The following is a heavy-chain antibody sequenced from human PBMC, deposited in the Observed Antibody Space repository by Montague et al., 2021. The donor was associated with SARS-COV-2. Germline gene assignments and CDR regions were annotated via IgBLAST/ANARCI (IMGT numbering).Heavy chain of an antibody. D-gene: IGHD5-12*01. V-gene: IGHV4-39*01. CDR1: GGSFSRSDYH. Sequence: SEILSLTCTVSGGSFSRSDYHWGWIRQSPGKGLEWIVSLYYTGTAYYNPSLKSRVDISVDTTRNQFSLRLSSVTAADTAVYYCARTVDSRSAGIFQHWGQGTLVTVSS. CDR2: LYYTGTA. CDR3: ARTVDSRSAGIFQH. J-gene: IGHJ1*01.